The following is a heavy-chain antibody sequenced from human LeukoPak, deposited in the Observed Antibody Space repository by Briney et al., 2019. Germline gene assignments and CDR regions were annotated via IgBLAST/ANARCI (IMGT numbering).Heavy chain of an antibody. D-gene: IGHD2-2*02. J-gene: IGHJ5*02. CDR2: IYYSGST. Sequence: SETLSLTCTVSGGSISSSSYYWGWIRQPPGKGLEWIGSIYYSGSTYYNPSLKSRVTISVDTSKNQFSLKLSSVTAADTAVYYCARGQRYCSSTSCYRGNRVRFDPWGQGTLVTVSS. CDR3: ARGQRYCSSTSCYRGNRVRFDP. CDR1: GGSISSSSYY. V-gene: IGHV4-39*07.